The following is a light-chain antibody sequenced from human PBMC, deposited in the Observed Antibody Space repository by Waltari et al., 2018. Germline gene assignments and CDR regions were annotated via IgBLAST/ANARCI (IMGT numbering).Light chain of an antibody. CDR1: PDILML. CDR3: QHYQNFSRA. CDR2: DAS. J-gene: IGKJ1*01. V-gene: IGKV1-5*01. Sequence: IQMTQSPSTLSASVGDSVPITCRASPDILMLLAWYQQKPGRAPRLLIYDASQLETGVPSRFSGSESGTDFTLTISSLQPDDVATYYCQHYQNFSRAFGQGTKVEI.